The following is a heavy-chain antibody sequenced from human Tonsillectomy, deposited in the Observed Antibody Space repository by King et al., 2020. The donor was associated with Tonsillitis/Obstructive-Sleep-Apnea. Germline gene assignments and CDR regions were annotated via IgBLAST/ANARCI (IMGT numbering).Heavy chain of an antibody. CDR1: AHTFSNYY. CDR3: ASGHCGRDCYADY. D-gene: IGHD2-21*01. V-gene: IGHV1-46*01. Sequence: QLVQSGAEVKKPGASAKVSCNASAHTFSNYYIHWVRQAPGQGLEWMGIINLSGGVTTYEQKVKGRVTMTRDTSTSTVYMELSSLVSEDTAVYYCASGHCGRDCYADYWGQGILVTVSS. CDR2: INLSGGVT. J-gene: IGHJ4*02.